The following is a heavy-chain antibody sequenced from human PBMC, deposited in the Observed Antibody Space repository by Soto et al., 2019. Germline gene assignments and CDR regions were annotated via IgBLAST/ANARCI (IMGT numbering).Heavy chain of an antibody. J-gene: IGHJ5*02. CDR1: GYTFTSYD. D-gene: IGHD2-15*01. CDR3: ATLGWYCSGGSCYSHWFDP. Sequence: QVQLVQSGAEVKKPGASVKVSCKASGYTFTSYDINWVRQATGQGLEWMGWMNPNSGNTGYAQKFQGRVTMTRNTSISTAYMELSSVRSEDTAVYYCATLGWYCSGGSCYSHWFDPWGQGTLVTVSS. CDR2: MNPNSGNT. V-gene: IGHV1-8*01.